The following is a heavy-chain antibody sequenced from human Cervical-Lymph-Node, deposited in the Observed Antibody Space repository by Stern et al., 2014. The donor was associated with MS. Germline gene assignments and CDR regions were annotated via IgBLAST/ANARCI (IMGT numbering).Heavy chain of an antibody. Sequence: QVQLQESGPRLVRPSQTLSLTCTVSGGSITSDDHYWSWVRQPPGKGLEWLGYISYSGSSYFNPSLKSRATMSVDTSKNQFSLKLKSVTAADTAMYYCARTDILLLDYWGQGALVTVSS. D-gene: IGHD3-22*01. J-gene: IGHJ4*02. CDR1: GGSITSDDHY. CDR3: ARTDILLLDY. V-gene: IGHV4-30-4*01. CDR2: ISYSGSS.